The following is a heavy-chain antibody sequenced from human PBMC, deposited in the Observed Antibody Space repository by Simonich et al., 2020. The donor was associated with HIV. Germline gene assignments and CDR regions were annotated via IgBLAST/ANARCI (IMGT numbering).Heavy chain of an antibody. CDR2: MNPHSGNT. CDR1: GYTFTNYF. CDR3: AKEGFHDTLDY. Sequence: QVQLVQYGAEVKKPGASVKVSCKASGYTFTNYFIHWVRQAPGQGLDGMGRMNPHSGNTGYAQKVQGRVTMTRNTSISTADMELNSLRSEDTAVYYCAKEGFHDTLDYWGQGTLVTVSS. J-gene: IGHJ4*02. V-gene: IGHV1-8*02. D-gene: IGHD3-9*01.